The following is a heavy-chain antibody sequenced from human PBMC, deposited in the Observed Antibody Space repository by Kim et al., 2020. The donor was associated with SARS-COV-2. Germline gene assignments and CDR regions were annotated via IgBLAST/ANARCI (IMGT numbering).Heavy chain of an antibody. D-gene: IGHD3-10*01. J-gene: IGHJ5*02. CDR1: GFTFSNYE. CDR3: MRDHYGSGKTRLDL. Sequence: GGSLRLSCAASGFTFSNYEMNWVRQTPGKGLEWVSYISQSGDTKVYSDSVRGRFTMSRDNAKSSMYLQMNNLRAGDTAVYYCMRDHYGSGKTRLDLWGQGTLVTVSS. V-gene: IGHV3-48*03. CDR2: ISQSGDTK.